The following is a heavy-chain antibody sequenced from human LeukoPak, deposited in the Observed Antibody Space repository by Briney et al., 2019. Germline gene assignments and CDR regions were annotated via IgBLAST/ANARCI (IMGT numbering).Heavy chain of an antibody. D-gene: IGHD3-22*01. CDR1: GFTFSSYA. J-gene: IGHJ3*02. V-gene: IGHV3-30-3*01. Sequence: GRSLRLSCAASGFTFSSYAMHWVRQAPGKGLEWVALISYDGSNKYYADSVKGRFTISRDNSKNTLYLQMNSLRAEDTAVYYCARGAYYYDSSAEGGAFDIWGQGTMVSVSS. CDR3: ARGAYYYDSSAEGGAFDI. CDR2: ISYDGSNK.